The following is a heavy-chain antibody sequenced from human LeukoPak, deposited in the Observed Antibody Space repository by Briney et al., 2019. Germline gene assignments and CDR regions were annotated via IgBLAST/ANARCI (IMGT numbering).Heavy chain of an antibody. CDR1: GFTFSSYG. Sequence: PGGSLRLSCAASGFTFSSYGMHWVRQAPGKGLEWVSFIRNDGSNKYYADSVKGRFTISRDNSKNTLYLQMNSLRAEDTAVYYCAKDYWDYYDSSGSTFDYWGQGTLVTVSS. CDR2: IRNDGSNK. J-gene: IGHJ4*02. CDR3: AKDYWDYYDSSGSTFDY. D-gene: IGHD3-22*01. V-gene: IGHV3-30*02.